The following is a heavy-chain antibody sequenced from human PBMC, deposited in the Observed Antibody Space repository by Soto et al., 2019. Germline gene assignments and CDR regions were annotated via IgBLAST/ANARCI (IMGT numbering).Heavy chain of an antibody. V-gene: IGHV1-46*01. D-gene: IGHD3-22*01. CDR1: GYTFTRYY. CDR3: ARELRASETSGYYEW. J-gene: IGHJ4*02. Sequence: GASVNVSCKASGYTFTRYYIHWVRQAPGQGLEWMGIINPSGGSASYAQKFQGRAIMTRDTSTSTVYMEVSSLRSEDTAVYYCARELRASETSGYYEWWGQGTLVTVSS. CDR2: INPSGGSA.